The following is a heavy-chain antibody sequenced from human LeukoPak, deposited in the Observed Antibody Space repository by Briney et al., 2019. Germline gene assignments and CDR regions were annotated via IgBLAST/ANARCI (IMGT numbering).Heavy chain of an antibody. Sequence: PGGSLRLSCAASGFTFSSYAMHWVRQAPGKGLEWVAVISYDGSNKYYADSVKGRFTISRDNSKNTLYLQMNSLRAEDTAVYYCAKDYYDYYDSSGYYFDYWGQGTLVTVSS. D-gene: IGHD3-22*01. J-gene: IGHJ4*02. V-gene: IGHV3-30-3*01. CDR1: GFTFSSYA. CDR3: AKDYYDYYDSSGYYFDY. CDR2: ISYDGSNK.